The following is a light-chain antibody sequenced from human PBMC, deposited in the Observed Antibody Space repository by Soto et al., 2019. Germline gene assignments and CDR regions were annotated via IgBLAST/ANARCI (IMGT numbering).Light chain of an antibody. Sequence: EIVMTQSPATLSVSPGERVTLSCRASQSVSASLAWFQQRPGQAPRLLIFAASTTASVIPARFSGSGYGTEFTLTIDSLQSEDLAVYFCLQYFAWPYTFGQGTKLQI. CDR1: QSVSAS. CDR3: LQYFAWPYT. V-gene: IGKV3-15*01. CDR2: AAS. J-gene: IGKJ2*01.